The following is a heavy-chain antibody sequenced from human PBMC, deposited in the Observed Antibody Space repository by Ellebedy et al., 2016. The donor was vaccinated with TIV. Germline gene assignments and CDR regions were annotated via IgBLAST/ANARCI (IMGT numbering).Heavy chain of an antibody. CDR1: GYTFTNFG. CDR3: ARDSDYGGVTNHWYFNL. Sequence: ASVKVSXXASGYTFTNFGISWVRQAPGQGLEWMGWVSPYNGNTNYAQKFQARVTMTTGTSTSIAYMELRSLRSDDTALYFCARDSDYGGVTNHWYFNLWGRGTLVTVSS. V-gene: IGHV1-18*01. J-gene: IGHJ2*01. CDR2: VSPYNGNT. D-gene: IGHD4-23*01.